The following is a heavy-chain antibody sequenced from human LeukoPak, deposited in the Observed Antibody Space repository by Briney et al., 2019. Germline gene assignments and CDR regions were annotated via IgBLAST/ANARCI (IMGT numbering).Heavy chain of an antibody. CDR1: GCSISSCSYY. V-gene: IGHV4-39*01. Sequence: SETLSLTCPVSGCSISSCSYYWGWIRQPPGKGPELIGGIYYSGSTYYNPSLKRRVTISIHTSKNQFSLNLSYLTDADTVVYYCVRHGAYRNVMDVWGQGTTVTVSS. CDR2: IYYSGST. D-gene: IGHD1-1*01. CDR3: VRHGAYRNVMDV. J-gene: IGHJ6*02.